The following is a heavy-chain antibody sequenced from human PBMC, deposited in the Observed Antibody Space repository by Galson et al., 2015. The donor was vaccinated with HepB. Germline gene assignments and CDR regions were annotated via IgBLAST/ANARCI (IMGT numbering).Heavy chain of an antibody. Sequence: SVKVSCKASGYTFTKYYMHWVRQAPGQGLEWMGVINPSGGSTSYAQNFQGRVAMTRDTSTSTVYMELSSLRSEDTAVYYCARGGLYSYDFWSGYNSPLDCWGQGTLVTVSS. D-gene: IGHD3-3*01. CDR3: ARGGLYSYDFWSGYNSPLDC. CDR2: INPSGGST. J-gene: IGHJ4*02. V-gene: IGHV1-46*01. CDR1: GYTFTKYY.